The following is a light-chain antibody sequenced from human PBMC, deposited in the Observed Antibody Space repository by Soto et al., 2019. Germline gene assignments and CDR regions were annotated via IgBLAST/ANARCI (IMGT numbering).Light chain of an antibody. Sequence: EVVLTQSPGTLSLSPGERATLSCRASQAVSSILLAWYQQKPGPAPRLLIYGASSRATGIPDRFSGSGSGTVFTLTVSRLEPEDFEVYYCQQHGPSPIFGEGTKVEIK. J-gene: IGKJ4*01. V-gene: IGKV3-20*01. CDR3: QQHGPSPI. CDR1: QAVSSIL. CDR2: GAS.